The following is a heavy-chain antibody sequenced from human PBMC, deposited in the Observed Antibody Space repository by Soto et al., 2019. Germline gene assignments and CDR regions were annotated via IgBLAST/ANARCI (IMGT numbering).Heavy chain of an antibody. Sequence: GGSLRLSCAASGFTFSTYAMAWVRQAPGKGLEWVSAISYSGSSTYYADSVQGRFTMSRDNTKNTLYLQMDSLRAEDTAVYYCAKRRLVRYYMDVWGKGTTVTVSS. CDR3: AKRRLVRYYMDV. V-gene: IGHV3-23*01. D-gene: IGHD3-9*01. CDR1: GFTFSTYA. J-gene: IGHJ6*03. CDR2: ISYSGSST.